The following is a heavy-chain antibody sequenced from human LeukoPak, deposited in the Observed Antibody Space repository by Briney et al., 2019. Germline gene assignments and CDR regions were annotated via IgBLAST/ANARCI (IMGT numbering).Heavy chain of an antibody. Sequence: PSETLSLTCTVSGDSISSSNYYWGWIRQPPGKGLEWIGTIYYSGSTYYNPSLKSRVTISVDTSKNQFSLKLSSVIAADTAVYYCARQGDYCSTTSCYDYWGQGILVTVSS. CDR2: IYYSGST. CDR3: ARQGDYCSTTSCYDY. V-gene: IGHV4-39*01. D-gene: IGHD2-2*01. J-gene: IGHJ4*02. CDR1: GDSISSSNYY.